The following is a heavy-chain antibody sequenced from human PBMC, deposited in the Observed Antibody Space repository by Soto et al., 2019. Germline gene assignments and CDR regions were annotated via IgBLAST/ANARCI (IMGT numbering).Heavy chain of an antibody. CDR3: ARQGGAPAMFTWAGDGMDV. Sequence: QVQLVQSGAEVKKPGASVKVSCKASGYTFTSYDINWVRQATGQGLEWMGWMNPNSGNTGYAQKFQGRVTMTRNTSISTAYMELSSLRSEYTAVYYCARQGGAPAMFTWAGDGMDVWGQGTTVTVSS. J-gene: IGHJ6*02. V-gene: IGHV1-8*01. CDR1: GYTFTSYD. CDR2: MNPNSGNT. D-gene: IGHD5-18*01.